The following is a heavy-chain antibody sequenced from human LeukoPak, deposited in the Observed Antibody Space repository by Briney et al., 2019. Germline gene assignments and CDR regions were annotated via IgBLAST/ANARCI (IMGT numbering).Heavy chain of an antibody. D-gene: IGHD6-13*01. CDR1: GGSISSSSNY. V-gene: IGHV4-39*01. J-gene: IGHJ4*02. CDR3: ARPNGVAAAGTRFDY. Sequence: PSETLSLTCTVSGGSISSSSNYWGWMRQPQGKGLEWIGTIYYSGSTYYKPSLKSRVTISVDTSKNQISLKLSSVTAADTAVYYCARPNGVAAAGTRFDYWGQGTLVTVSS. CDR2: IYYSGST.